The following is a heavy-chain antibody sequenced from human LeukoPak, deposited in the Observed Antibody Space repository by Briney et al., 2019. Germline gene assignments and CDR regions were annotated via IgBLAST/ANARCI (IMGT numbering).Heavy chain of an antibody. Sequence: ASVKVSCKASGYTFTSYAMHWVRQAPGQRLEWMGWINAGNGNTKYSQKLQGRVTITRDTSASTAYMELSSLRSEDTAVYYCANDPREWLVLDYWGQGTLVTVSS. J-gene: IGHJ4*02. CDR3: ANDPREWLVLDY. CDR1: GYTFTSYA. V-gene: IGHV1-3*01. CDR2: INAGNGNT. D-gene: IGHD6-19*01.